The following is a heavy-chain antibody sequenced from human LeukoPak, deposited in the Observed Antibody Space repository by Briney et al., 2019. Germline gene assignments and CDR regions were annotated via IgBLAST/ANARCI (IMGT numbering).Heavy chain of an antibody. D-gene: IGHD4/OR15-4a*01. V-gene: IGHV1-69*04. Sequence: SVKVSCKTSGGTFSSSAITWVRQAPGQGLEWMGRIIPVLNITSYAQKFQGRVTITADTSTSTVYMELSSLRSEETAVYYCARDQGLTAPPPYGSDVWGQGTTVIVSS. J-gene: IGHJ6*02. CDR2: IIPVLNIT. CDR3: ARDQGLTAPPPYGSDV. CDR1: GGTFSSSA.